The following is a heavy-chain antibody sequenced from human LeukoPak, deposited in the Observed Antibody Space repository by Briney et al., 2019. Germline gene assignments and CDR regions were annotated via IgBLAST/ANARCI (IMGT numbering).Heavy chain of an antibody. CDR3: AELGITMIGGV. V-gene: IGHV3-23*01. D-gene: IGHD3-10*02. Sequence: GGSLRLSCAASGFTFSNYGMSWVRQAPGKGLEWVSIISDSGGTTYYADSVKGRFTISRDNAKSSLYLQMNSLRAEDTAVYYCAELGITMIGGVWGKGTTVTISS. CDR2: ISDSGGTT. CDR1: GFTFSNYG. J-gene: IGHJ6*04.